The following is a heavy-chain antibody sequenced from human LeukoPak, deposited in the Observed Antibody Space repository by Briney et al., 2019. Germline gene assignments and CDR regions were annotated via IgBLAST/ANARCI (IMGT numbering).Heavy chain of an antibody. CDR3: AKERAGYTNPYYFDY. V-gene: IGHV3-23*01. D-gene: IGHD3-16*02. CDR1: RFTFSPYA. J-gene: IGHJ4*02. CDR2: ISGSGANT. Sequence: PGGSLRLTGASSRFTFSPYAMSWVGQAPGRGGDGVSPISGSGANTYYADSVRGRSTISRDNSKNTLYLHMNSLRAEDTAVYYCAKERAGYTNPYYFDYWGQGTLVTVSS.